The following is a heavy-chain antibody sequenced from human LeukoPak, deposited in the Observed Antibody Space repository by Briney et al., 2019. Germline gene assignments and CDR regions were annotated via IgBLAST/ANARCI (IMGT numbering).Heavy chain of an antibody. J-gene: IGHJ6*02. Sequence: PGGSLRLSCAASGFIFNNYVIHWVRQAPGKGLEWVAVIWYDGRNKYYADSVKGRFAISRDNSKNTLLLQMNSLRAEDTAVYYCAIEKTTDSYGMDVWGQGTTVTVSS. CDR1: GFIFNNYV. CDR2: IWYDGRNK. D-gene: IGHD1-1*01. CDR3: AIEKTTDSYGMDV. V-gene: IGHV3-33*01.